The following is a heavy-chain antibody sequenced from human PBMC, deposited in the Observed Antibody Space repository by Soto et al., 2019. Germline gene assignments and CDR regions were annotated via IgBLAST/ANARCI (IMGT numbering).Heavy chain of an antibody. CDR3: ARATPYYYCGRDV. CDR2: IYYSGST. CDR1: GGSISSGGDY. J-gene: IGHJ6*02. Sequence: QVQLQESGPGLVKPSQTLSLTCTVSGGSISSGGDYWSWIRQHPGKGLEWIGYIYYSGSTYYNPSLKSRVTLSVDTSKNHLSLELSSLTAADTAVYYCARATPYYYCGRDVWGQGTTVTVSS. V-gene: IGHV4-31*03. D-gene: IGHD2-15*01.